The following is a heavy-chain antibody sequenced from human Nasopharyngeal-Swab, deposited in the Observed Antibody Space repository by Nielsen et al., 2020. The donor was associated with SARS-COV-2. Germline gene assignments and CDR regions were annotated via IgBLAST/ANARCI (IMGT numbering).Heavy chain of an antibody. CDR2: MFSDGSSK. CDR1: GFTFSNNG. Sequence: GESLKISCAASGFTFSNNGMLWVRQAPGKGLEWVALMFSDGSSKYYGDSVQGRFTISSDNSKSTFYLQMNGLRVEDTAVYYCARVGGSDSSGYTKWFHPWGQGTLVTVSS. V-gene: IGHV3-33*01. D-gene: IGHD3-22*01. CDR3: ARVGGSDSSGYTKWFHP. J-gene: IGHJ5*02.